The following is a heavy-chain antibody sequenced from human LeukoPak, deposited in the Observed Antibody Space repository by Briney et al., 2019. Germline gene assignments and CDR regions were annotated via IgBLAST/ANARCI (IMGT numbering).Heavy chain of an antibody. Sequence: ASVKVSCTASGYTFTSYDINWVRQATGQGLEWMGWMNPNSGNTGYAQKFQGRVTMTRNTSISTAYMELSSLRSEDTAVYYCARKVIVVGTGQRRNYYFDYWGQGTLVTVSS. CDR1: GYTFTSYD. CDR2: MNPNSGNT. J-gene: IGHJ4*02. D-gene: IGHD3-22*01. CDR3: ARKVIVVGTGQRRNYYFDY. V-gene: IGHV1-8*01.